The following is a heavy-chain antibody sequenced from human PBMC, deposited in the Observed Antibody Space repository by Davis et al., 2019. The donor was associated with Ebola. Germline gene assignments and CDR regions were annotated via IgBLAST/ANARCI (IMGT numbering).Heavy chain of an antibody. V-gene: IGHV3-7*01. CDR3: ARDNDYIWGSYRYDY. Sequence: GGSLSLSCAASGFTFSSYEMNWVRQAPGKGLEWVANIKQDGSEKYYVDSVKGRFTISRDNAKNSLYLQMNSLRAEDTAVYYCARDNDYIWGSYRYDYWGQGTLVTVAS. CDR2: IKQDGSEK. CDR1: GFTFSSYE. J-gene: IGHJ4*02. D-gene: IGHD3-16*02.